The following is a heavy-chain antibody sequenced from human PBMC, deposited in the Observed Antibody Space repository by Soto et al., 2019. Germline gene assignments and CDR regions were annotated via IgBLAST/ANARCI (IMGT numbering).Heavy chain of an antibody. D-gene: IGHD1-26*01. CDR1: VGSFSGYY. V-gene: IGHV4-34*01. J-gene: IGHJ6*02. CDR2: INHRGST. Sequence: PSETLSLTCAVYVGSFSGYYWSWIRQPPGKGLEWIGGINHRGSTSCKSSLKSRVTISVDTSKNQFSLRLSSVTAADTAVYYCARVAREGMDVWDQGTTVTVSS. CDR3: ARVAREGMDV.